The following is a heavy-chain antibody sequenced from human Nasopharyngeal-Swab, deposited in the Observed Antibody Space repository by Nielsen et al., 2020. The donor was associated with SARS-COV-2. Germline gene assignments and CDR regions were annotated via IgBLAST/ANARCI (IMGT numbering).Heavy chain of an antibody. J-gene: IGHJ4*02. D-gene: IGHD2-15*01. CDR3: AKDRRSFLGYCSLVL. V-gene: IGHV3-23*01. Sequence: GESLKISCAASGFTFHNYAMNWVRQAPGKGLEWVSGISSSDGTIFYADSVKGRFTISRDNSKNTLYLQMDSLRDEDTAVYYCAKDRRSFLGYCSLVLWGQGTLVTVSS. CDR1: GFTFHNYA. CDR2: ISSSDGTI.